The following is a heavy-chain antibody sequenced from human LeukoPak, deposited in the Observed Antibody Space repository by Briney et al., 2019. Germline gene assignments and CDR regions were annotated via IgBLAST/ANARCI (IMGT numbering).Heavy chain of an antibody. CDR3: ARETTVAGSWDY. Sequence: GGSLRLSCAASGFTFSSYAMHWVRQAPGKGLEWVAVISYDGSNKYYADSVKGRFTISRDNSKNTLYLQMNSLRAEDTAVYYCARETTVAGSWDYWGPGTLVTVSS. CDR1: GFTFSSYA. V-gene: IGHV3-30-3*01. D-gene: IGHD6-19*01. J-gene: IGHJ4*02. CDR2: ISYDGSNK.